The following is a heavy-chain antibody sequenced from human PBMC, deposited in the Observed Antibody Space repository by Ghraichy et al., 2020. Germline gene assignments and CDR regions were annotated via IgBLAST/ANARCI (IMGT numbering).Heavy chain of an antibody. CDR3: ASEGIAIPFGLDV. D-gene: IGHD3-9*01. CDR2: TYFTDSP. V-gene: IGHV4-4*07. Sequence: SQTLSLTCTVSGASISSYYWTWIRQPAGKGLEWIGRTYFTDSPSYNPSLKSRITMSLDTSKKQISLRLSSVTAADTAVYYCASEGIAIPFGLDVWGPGTTVTVSS. J-gene: IGHJ6*02. CDR1: GASISSYY.